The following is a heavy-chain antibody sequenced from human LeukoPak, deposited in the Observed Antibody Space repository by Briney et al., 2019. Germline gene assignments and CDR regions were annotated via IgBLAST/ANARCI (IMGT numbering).Heavy chain of an antibody. CDR3: AKGGGSSVIYYYYGMDV. CDR2: ISGSGCST. J-gene: IGHJ6*02. V-gene: IGHV3-23*01. D-gene: IGHD2-15*01. Sequence: TGGSLRLSCAASGFTFSSYAMSWVRQAPGKGLEWVSDISGSGCSTYYADSVKGRFTISRDNSKNTLYLQMNSLRAEDTDVYYCAKGGGSSVIYYYYGMDVWGQGTTVTVSS. CDR1: GFTFSSYA.